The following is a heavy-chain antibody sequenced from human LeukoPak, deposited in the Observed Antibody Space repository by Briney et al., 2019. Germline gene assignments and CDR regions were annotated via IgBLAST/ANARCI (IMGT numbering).Heavy chain of an antibody. Sequence: PQTLSLTCTVFDYSITMAAYWGWIRQPPGKGLEWIGRINISGSASYNPSPKGRPPIPVHTPKNQFSRKWASVPAAPPAVYYCATAAWELSSFDCWLRGTQVSVCS. V-gene: IGHV4-38-2*02. J-gene: IGHJ4*02. D-gene: IGHD1-26*01. CDR3: ATAAWELSSFDC. CDR1: DYSITMAAY. CDR2: INISGSA.